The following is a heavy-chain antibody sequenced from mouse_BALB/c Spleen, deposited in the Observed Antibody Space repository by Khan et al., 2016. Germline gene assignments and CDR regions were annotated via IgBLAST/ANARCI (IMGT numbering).Heavy chain of an antibody. CDR3: ARWDWYFDV. V-gene: IGHV14-3*02. J-gene: IGHJ1*01. CDR2: IDPANGNT. CDR1: GFNIKDTY. Sequence: EVQLQESGAELVKPGASVKLSCTASGFNIKDTYMHWVKQRPEQGLEWIGRIDPANGNTKYDPKFQGKATITADTYSKTAYLQLSSLTSEDTAVYYCARWDWYFDVWGAGTTVTVSS.